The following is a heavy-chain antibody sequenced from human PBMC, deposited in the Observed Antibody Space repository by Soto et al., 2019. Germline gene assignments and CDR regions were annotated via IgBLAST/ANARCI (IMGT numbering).Heavy chain of an antibody. CDR3: ARDVSSDTTGFRGYDL. D-gene: IGHD3-10*01. CDR2: FIPIFVSA. V-gene: IGHV1-69*01. J-gene: IGHJ4*02. CDR1: GGTVSSYA. Sequence: QLHLVQSGDEVKKAGSSVKVSCKASGGTVSSYAITWVRQAPGKGLEWMGVFIPIFVSAHYAPKFQGRITTAADESTSTAYMELSGLTSEDTAIYYCARDVSSDTTGFRGYDLWGQGTQVTVSS.